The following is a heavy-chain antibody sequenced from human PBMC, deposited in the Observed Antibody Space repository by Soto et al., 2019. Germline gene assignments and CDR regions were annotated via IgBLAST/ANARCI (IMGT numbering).Heavy chain of an antibody. CDR1: GYTFTGYY. Sequence: ASVKVSCKASGYTFTGYYMHWVRQAPGQGLEWMGWINPNSGGTNYAQKFQGWVTMTTDTSTSTAYMELRSLRSDDTAVYYCASPLGGDFDYWGQGTLVTVSS. CDR2: INPNSGGT. V-gene: IGHV1-2*04. D-gene: IGHD3-16*01. CDR3: ASPLGGDFDY. J-gene: IGHJ4*02.